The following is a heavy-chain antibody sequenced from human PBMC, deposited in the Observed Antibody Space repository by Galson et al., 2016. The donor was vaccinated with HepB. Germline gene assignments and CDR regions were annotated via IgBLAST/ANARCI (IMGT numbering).Heavy chain of an antibody. J-gene: IGHJ4*02. Sequence: SETLSLTCAVSGDSISSINWWSWVRQPPGEGLEWIEQVYHAGATIFNPSLRSRLTMSVDKSKNQFSLDLSSATAADTAMYYCARDRANGDDHDVIYFDAWGQGSLVTVSS. CDR1: GDSISSINW. CDR3: ARDRANGDDHDVIYFDA. CDR2: VYHAGAT. V-gene: IGHV4-4*02. D-gene: IGHD3-9*01.